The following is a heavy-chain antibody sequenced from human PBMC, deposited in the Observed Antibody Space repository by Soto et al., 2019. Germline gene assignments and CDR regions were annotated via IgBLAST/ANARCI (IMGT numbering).Heavy chain of an antibody. CDR2: ISYDGGDK. V-gene: IGHV3-30*18. CDR1: GFTFSTYG. D-gene: IGHD1-1*01. J-gene: IGHJ1*01. Sequence: QVQLVESGGGVVQPGRSLRLSCAASGFTFSTYGMYWVRQAPGKGLQWVSVISYDGGDKYYLDSVKGRFTISRDNSKNTLFLQMNSLRVEDTAVYYCTKDHSEPQPGYFHLWGRGTLVTVSS. CDR3: TKDHSEPQPGYFHL.